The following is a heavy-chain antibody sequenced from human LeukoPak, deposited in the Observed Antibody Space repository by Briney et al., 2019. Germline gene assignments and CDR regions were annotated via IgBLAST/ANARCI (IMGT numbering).Heavy chain of an antibody. CDR3: ARSGSSSWYSH. Sequence: PSETLSLTCAVYGGSFSGYYWSWIRQPPGKGLEWIGESNHSGSTNYNPSLKSRVTISVDTSKNQFSLKLSSVTAADTAVYYCARSGSSSWYSHWGQGTLVTVSS. V-gene: IGHV4-34*01. D-gene: IGHD6-13*01. J-gene: IGHJ4*02. CDR2: SNHSGST. CDR1: GGSFSGYY.